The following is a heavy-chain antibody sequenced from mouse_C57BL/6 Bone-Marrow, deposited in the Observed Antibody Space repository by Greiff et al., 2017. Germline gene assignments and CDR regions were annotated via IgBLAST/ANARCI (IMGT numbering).Heavy chain of an antibody. Sequence: QVQLQQSGAELARPGASVKLSCKASGYTFTSYGISWVKQRTGKGLEWIGELYPRNGNTYYNEKFKGKATLTADKSSSTAYMELRSLTSEDSAVYFCARVDYYGSEDYWGQGTLVTVSA. J-gene: IGHJ3*01. CDR1: GYTFTSYG. CDR3: ARVDYYGSEDY. V-gene: IGHV1-81*01. D-gene: IGHD1-1*01. CDR2: LYPRNGNT.